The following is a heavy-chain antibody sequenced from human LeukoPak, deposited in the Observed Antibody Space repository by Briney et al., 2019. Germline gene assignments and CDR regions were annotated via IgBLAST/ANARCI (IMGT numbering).Heavy chain of an antibody. V-gene: IGHV3-23*01. J-gene: IGHJ4*02. CDR3: ARGHSSSLVGYYFDY. CDR2: IRGSGGST. CDR1: GFTFNSYA. D-gene: IGHD6-13*01. Sequence: GGSLRLSCTASGFTFNSYAMNWVRQAPGKGLEWVSTIRGSGGSTYTADSVKGRFIISRDNSKNMLYIQMNSLRAEDTAVYYCARGHSSSLVGYYFDYWGQGTLVTVSS.